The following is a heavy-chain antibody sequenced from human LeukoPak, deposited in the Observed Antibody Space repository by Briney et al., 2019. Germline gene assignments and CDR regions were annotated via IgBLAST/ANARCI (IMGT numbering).Heavy chain of an antibody. CDR1: GFTFDDYA. CDR2: ISWNSGSI. CDR3: AKDRDYYGPGSYDY. Sequence: GGSLRLSCAASGFTFDDYAMHWVRQAPGKGLEWVSGISWNSGSIGYADSVKGRFTISRDNAKNSLYLQMNSLRAEDTALYYCAKDRDYYGPGSYDYWGQGTLVTVSS. V-gene: IGHV3-9*01. J-gene: IGHJ4*02. D-gene: IGHD3-10*01.